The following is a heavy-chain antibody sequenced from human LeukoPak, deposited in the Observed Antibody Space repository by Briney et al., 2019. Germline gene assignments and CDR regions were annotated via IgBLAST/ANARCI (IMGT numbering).Heavy chain of an antibody. J-gene: IGHJ4*02. CDR3: ARESRTGTWHSDY. Sequence: ASVKVSCKTSVGNFKSFVFSWVRQVPGQGPEWLGGIMSLFGKAHYAQKFQDRVTFTADESTSTVYREVRRLAYEDTAVYYCARESRTGTWHSDYWGQGTLVTVSS. D-gene: IGHD3/OR15-3a*01. CDR2: IMSLFGKA. V-gene: IGHV1-69*13. CDR1: VGNFKSFV.